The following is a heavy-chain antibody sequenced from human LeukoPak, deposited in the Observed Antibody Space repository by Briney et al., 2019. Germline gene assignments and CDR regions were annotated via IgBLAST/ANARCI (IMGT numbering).Heavy chain of an antibody. V-gene: IGHV4-34*01. CDR3: ARGTTTVKIDY. Sequence: SETLSLTCAVYGGSFSGYYWSWIRQPPGKGLEWIGEINHSGSTNYNPSLKSRVTISVDTSKNQFSLKLSSVTAADTAVYYCARGTTTVKIDYWGREPWSPSPQ. J-gene: IGHJ4*02. CDR2: INHSGST. CDR1: GGSFSGYY. D-gene: IGHD4-17*01.